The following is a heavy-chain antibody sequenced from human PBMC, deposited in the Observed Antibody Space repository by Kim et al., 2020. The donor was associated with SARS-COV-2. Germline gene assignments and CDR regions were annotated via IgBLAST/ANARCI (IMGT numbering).Heavy chain of an antibody. CDR1: GFTFSSYS. CDR2: ISSSSSYI. D-gene: IGHD3-22*01. Sequence: GGSLRLSCAASGFTFSSYSMNWVRQAPGKGLEWVSSISSSSSYIYYADSVKGRFTISRDNAKNSLYLQMNSLRAEDTAVYYCARTNYDRDDAFDIWGQGTMVTVSS. V-gene: IGHV3-21*01. CDR3: ARTNYDRDDAFDI. J-gene: IGHJ3*02.